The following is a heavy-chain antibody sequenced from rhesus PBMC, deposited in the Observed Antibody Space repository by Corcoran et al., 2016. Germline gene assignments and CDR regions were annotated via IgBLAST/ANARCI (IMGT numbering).Heavy chain of an antibody. V-gene: IGHV3S42*01. D-gene: IGHD2-21*01. J-gene: IGHJ4*01. Sequence: EVQLVESGGGLAKPGGSLRLSCAASGFTFSSYWMNWVRQTPGKGLEWISAINSGGGRTHDADSVKGRFTISRDNSKNTLSLQMNSLRAEDTAVYYCAKVSGCTGSGCLWAFDYWGQGVLVTVSS. CDR3: AKVSGCTGSGCLWAFDY. CDR1: GFTFSSYW. CDR2: INSGGGRT.